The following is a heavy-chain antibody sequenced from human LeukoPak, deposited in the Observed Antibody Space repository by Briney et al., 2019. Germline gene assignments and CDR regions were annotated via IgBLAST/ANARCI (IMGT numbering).Heavy chain of an antibody. CDR1: VFTFSNYE. D-gene: IGHD4-17*01. CDR2: ISSSGSSI. J-gene: IGHJ3*02. V-gene: IGHV3-48*03. CDR3: ARVGYGDYGGDAFDI. Sequence: PGGSLRLSCAASVFTFSNYEMDWVRQAPGKGLEWVSYISSSGSSIYYADSAKGRFTISRDNAKKSLYLQMNSLRAEDTAVYYCARVGYGDYGGDAFDIWGQGTMVTVSS.